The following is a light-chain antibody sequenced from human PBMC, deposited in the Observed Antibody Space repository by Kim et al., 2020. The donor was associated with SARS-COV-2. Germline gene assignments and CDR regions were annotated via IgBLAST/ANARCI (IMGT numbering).Light chain of an antibody. CDR3: GTWDNSLSGVV. CDR1: SSNIGNNY. J-gene: IGLJ1*01. V-gene: IGLV1-51*01. CDR2: DNN. Sequence: GQKVTISCSGSSSNIGNNYVSWYQQFPGTAPKLLIYDNNKRASGIPDRFSGSKSGTSATLGITGLQTGDEADYYCGTWDNSLSGVVFGTGTKVTVL.